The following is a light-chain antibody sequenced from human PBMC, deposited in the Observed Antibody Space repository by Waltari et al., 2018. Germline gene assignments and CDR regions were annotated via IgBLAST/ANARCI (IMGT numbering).Light chain of an antibody. V-gene: IGKV3-11*01. J-gene: IGKJ4*01. CDR2: DAS. CDR3: QQRFNWPLT. Sequence: EIVLAQSPATLSLSPGERAALSCRASQSVARFLAWYQHKPGQAPRLIIYDASTRATGIPARFSGSGSGTDFTLIISSLEPEDFAVYYCQQRFNWPLTCGGGTEVEIK. CDR1: QSVARF.